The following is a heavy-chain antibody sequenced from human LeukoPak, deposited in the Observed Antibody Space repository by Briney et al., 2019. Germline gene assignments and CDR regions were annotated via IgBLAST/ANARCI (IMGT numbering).Heavy chain of an antibody. D-gene: IGHD6-19*01. CDR2: IYYSGST. V-gene: IGHV4-39*07. CDR3: ARDTPGAVAGTYDY. Sequence: SETLSLTCTVSGGSISSSSYYWGWIRQPPGKGLEWIGSIYYSGSTYYNPSLKSRVTISVDTSKNQFSLKLSSVTAADTAVCYCARDTPGAVAGTYDYWGQGTLVTVSS. CDR1: GGSISSSSYY. J-gene: IGHJ4*02.